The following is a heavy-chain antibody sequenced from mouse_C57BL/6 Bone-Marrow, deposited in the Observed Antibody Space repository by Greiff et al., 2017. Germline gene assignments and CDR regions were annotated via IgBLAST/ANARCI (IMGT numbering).Heavy chain of an antibody. CDR2: ISSGGSYT. Sequence: VQLKESGGDLVKPGGSLKLSCAASGFTFSSYGMSWVRQTPDKRLEWVATISSGGSYTYYPDSVKGRFTISRDNAKNTLYLQMSSLKSEDTAMYYCARHPVRPYYFDYWGQGTTLTVSS. V-gene: IGHV5-6*01. CDR1: GFTFSSYG. CDR3: ARHPVRPYYFDY. D-gene: IGHD2-14*01. J-gene: IGHJ2*01.